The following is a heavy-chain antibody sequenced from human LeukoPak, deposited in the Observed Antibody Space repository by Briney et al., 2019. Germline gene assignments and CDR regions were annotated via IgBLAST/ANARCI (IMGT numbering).Heavy chain of an antibody. CDR1: GFTFSTFA. V-gene: IGHV3-23*01. CDR2: IFPSGGEI. J-gene: IGHJ4*02. CDR3: AREGSSSFYFDY. Sequence: GGSLRLSCAASGFTFSTFAMIWVRQPPGKGLEWVSSIFPSGGEIHYADSVRGRFTISRDNSKSTLSLQMNSLRAEDTAIYYCAREGSSSFYFDYWGQGTVVTVSS. D-gene: IGHD3-10*01.